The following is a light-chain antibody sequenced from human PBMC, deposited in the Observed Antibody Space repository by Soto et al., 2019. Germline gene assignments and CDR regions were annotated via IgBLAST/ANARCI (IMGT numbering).Light chain of an antibody. J-gene: IGLJ3*02. CDR1: SSDVGSYNF. Sequence: QSALTQPASVSGAPGQSIAISCTGTSSDVGSYNFVSWYQQHPGKAPKLMIYEVSNRPSGVSNRFSGSKSGNTASLTISGLQAEDEAEYYCSSYTAFSTWVFGGGTKLTVL. CDR3: SSYTAFSTWV. V-gene: IGLV2-14*01. CDR2: EVS.